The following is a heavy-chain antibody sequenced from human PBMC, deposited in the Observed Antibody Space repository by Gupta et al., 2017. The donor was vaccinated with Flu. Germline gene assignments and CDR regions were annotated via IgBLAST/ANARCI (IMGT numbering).Heavy chain of an antibody. CDR2: IETSGAT. J-gene: IGHJ6*02. Sequence: EAQMVESGGDLVQPGGSLRLSCLTSGFTFSYYDIHWVRQVPGKGLEWISTIETSGATYYSDSVRGRFSTSREDTKNSLFLQMKNLTTGDTAVYYCARDRTARPRYGLDVWGQGTTVTVS. D-gene: IGHD1-1*01. V-gene: IGHV3-13*04. CDR3: ARDRTARPRYGLDV. CDR1: GFTFSYYD.